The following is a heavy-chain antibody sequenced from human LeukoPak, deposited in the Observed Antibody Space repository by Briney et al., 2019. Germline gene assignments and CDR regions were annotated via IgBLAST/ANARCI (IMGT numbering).Heavy chain of an antibody. CDR3: ARGPIAVAGTPSIYQH. CDR2: ISSSGNNI. Sequence: GGSLRLSCAASGFTFSSYSMNWVRQAPGKGLEGVSYISSSGNNIYYAGSVKGRFTISRDNAKNSLYLQMNSLRDEDTAVYYCARGPIAVAGTPSIYQHWGQGTLVTVSS. J-gene: IGHJ1*01. D-gene: IGHD6-19*01. CDR1: GFTFSSYS. V-gene: IGHV3-48*02.